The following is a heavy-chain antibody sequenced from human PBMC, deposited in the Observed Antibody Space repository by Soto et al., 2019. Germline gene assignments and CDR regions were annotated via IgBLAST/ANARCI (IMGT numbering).Heavy chain of an antibody. CDR3: ARSPWSYDILTGYHTDGMDV. D-gene: IGHD3-9*01. V-gene: IGHV4-59*01. J-gene: IGHJ6*02. Sequence: SQTLSLTCTVSGGTISSYYWSWILQPPGKGLEWIGYIDYSGSTNYNPSLNSRCTISVATSKKPFSLKLSSVTAADTAVYYCARSPWSYDILTGYHTDGMDVWGQGTMVTVSS. CDR2: IDYSGST. CDR1: GGTISSYY.